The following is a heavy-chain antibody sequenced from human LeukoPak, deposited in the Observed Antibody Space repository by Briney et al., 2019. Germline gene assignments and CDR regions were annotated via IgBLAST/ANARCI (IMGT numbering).Heavy chain of an antibody. CDR3: ARGPLAVAAWFDY. Sequence: SVNVSCKASGGTFSSYAISWVRQAPGQGVEWMGRIISILGIANYAQKFQGRVTITADKSTSTAYMELSSLRSEDTAVYYCARGPLAVAAWFDYWGQGTLVTVSS. CDR2: IISILGIA. CDR1: GGTFSSYA. D-gene: IGHD6-19*01. J-gene: IGHJ4*02. V-gene: IGHV1-69*04.